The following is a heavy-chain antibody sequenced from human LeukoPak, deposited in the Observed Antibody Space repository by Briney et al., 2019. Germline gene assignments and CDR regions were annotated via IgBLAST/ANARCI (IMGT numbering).Heavy chain of an antibody. CDR3: ARYYYDSSGYYRGYYYYMDV. V-gene: IGHV1-8*01. CDR2: MNPNSGNT. D-gene: IGHD3-22*01. CDR1: GYTFTSYD. J-gene: IGHJ6*03. Sequence: ASVKASCKASGYTFTSYDINWVRQATGQGFEWMGWMNPNSGNTGYAQKFQGRVTMTRNTSISTAYMELSSLRSEDTAVYYCARYYYDSSGYYRGYYYYMDVWGKGTTVTVSS.